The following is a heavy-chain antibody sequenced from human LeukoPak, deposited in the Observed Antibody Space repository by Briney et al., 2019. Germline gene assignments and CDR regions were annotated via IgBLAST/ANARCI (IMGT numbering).Heavy chain of an antibody. CDR1: GFTFSSYI. CDR2: ITSNGGTT. CDR3: VKDDSYYYDSSGRDS. Sequence: TGGSLRLSCSASGFTFSSYIMHWARQAPGKGLEYVSVITSNGGTTYYADSVKGRVTISRDNSKNTLYLQMSSLRAEDTAVYYCVKDDSYYYDSSGRDSWGQGTLVTVSS. D-gene: IGHD3-22*01. V-gene: IGHV3-64D*09. J-gene: IGHJ4*02.